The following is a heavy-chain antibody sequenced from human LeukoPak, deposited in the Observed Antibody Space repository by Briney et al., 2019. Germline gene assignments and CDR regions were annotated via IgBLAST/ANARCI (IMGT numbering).Heavy chain of an antibody. CDR3: AKSAGVGATAPFDY. D-gene: IGHD1-26*01. Sequence: PGGSLRLSCAASGFTFSSYAMIGLRQAPGKGLEWVSAISGSAGSTYYADSVKGRFTISRDNSKNTLYLQMNSLRAEDTAVYYCAKSAGVGATAPFDYWGQGTLVTVSS. CDR1: GFTFSSYA. CDR2: ISGSAGST. J-gene: IGHJ4*02. V-gene: IGHV3-23*01.